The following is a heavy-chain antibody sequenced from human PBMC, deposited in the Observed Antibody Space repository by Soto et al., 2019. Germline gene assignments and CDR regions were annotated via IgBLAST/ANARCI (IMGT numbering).Heavy chain of an antibody. Sequence: SETLSLTCSGSGGSISSRSYYWGWIRQPPGKGLEWIGSIYYSGSTYYNPSLKSRVTISVDTSKNHFSLKLSSVTAADTAVYYCAGLKYFDTSDYLADWGQGTRVTVAS. J-gene: IGHJ4*02. CDR1: GGSISSRSYY. V-gene: IGHV4-39*02. CDR2: IYYSGST. CDR3: AGLKYFDTSDYLAD. D-gene: IGHD3-22*01.